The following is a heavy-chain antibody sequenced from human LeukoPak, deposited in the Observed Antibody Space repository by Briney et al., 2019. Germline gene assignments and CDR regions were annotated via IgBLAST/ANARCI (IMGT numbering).Heavy chain of an antibody. CDR3: AGQVGIVVVITTGGAFDI. CDR1: GYSISSGYY. J-gene: IGHJ3*02. V-gene: IGHV4-38-2*01. Sequence: SETLSLTCAVSGYSISSGYYWGWIRQPPGKGLEWIGSIYHSGSTYYNPSLKSRVTISVDTSKSQFSLKLSSVTAADTAVYYCAGQVGIVVVITTGGAFDIWGQGTMVTVSS. CDR2: IYHSGST. D-gene: IGHD3-22*01.